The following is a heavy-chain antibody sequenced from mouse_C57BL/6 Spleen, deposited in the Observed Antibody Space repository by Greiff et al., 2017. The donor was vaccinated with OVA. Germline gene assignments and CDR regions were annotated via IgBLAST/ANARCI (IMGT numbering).Heavy chain of an antibody. V-gene: IGHV1-64*01. Sequence: QVQLQQPGAELVKPGASVKLSCKASGYTFTSYWMHWVKQRPGQGLEWIGMIHPNSGSTNYNEKFKSKATLTVDKSSSTAYMQLSSLTSEDSAVYYCAREEPSPYSNYEGSAMDYWGQGTSVTVSS. J-gene: IGHJ4*01. D-gene: IGHD2-5*01. CDR2: IHPNSGST. CDR3: AREEPSPYSNYEGSAMDY. CDR1: GYTFTSYW.